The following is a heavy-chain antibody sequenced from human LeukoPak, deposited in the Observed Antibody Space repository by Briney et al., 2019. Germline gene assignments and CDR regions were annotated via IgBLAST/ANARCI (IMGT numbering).Heavy chain of an antibody. Sequence: GGSLRLSCAASGLTVSNNYMGWVRQVPGKGLEWVSVIYSGGDTYYTDSVKGRFTISRDNSKNTLHLQMNSLRVEDTAVYYCARSNCNSCYLGVWYYFDYWGQGTLVTVSS. J-gene: IGHJ4*02. CDR1: GLTVSNNY. CDR3: ARSNCNSCYLGVWYYFDY. CDR2: IYSGGDT. D-gene: IGHD1/OR15-1a*01. V-gene: IGHV3-66*01.